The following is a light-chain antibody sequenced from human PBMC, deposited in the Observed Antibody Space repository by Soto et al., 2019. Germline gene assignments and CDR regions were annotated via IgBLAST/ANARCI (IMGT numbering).Light chain of an antibody. V-gene: IGKV1-5*01. CDR1: QSISSW. CDR3: QQYNSYSSIT. Sequence: DIQMTQSPSTLSASVGDRVTITCRASQSISSWLAWYQQKPGKAPKLLIYDASSLESGVPSRFSGSGSGTEFTLTISSLQPDDFATYYCQQYNSYSSITFGQGT. CDR2: DAS. J-gene: IGKJ5*01.